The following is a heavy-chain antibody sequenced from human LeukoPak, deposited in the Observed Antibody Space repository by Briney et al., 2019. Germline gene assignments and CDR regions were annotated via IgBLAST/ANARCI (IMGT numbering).Heavy chain of an antibody. D-gene: IGHD3-16*01. V-gene: IGHV5-51*01. J-gene: IGHJ3*02. CDR2: IYPGDSDT. CDR3: ARRVLSDAFDI. Sequence: GESLKISCKGSGYSFTTYWIGWVRQMPGKGLEWMGIIYPGDSDTRYSPSFQGHVTISADKSISTAYLQWSSLKASDTAIYYCARRVLSDAFDIWGQGTMATVSS. CDR1: GYSFTTYW.